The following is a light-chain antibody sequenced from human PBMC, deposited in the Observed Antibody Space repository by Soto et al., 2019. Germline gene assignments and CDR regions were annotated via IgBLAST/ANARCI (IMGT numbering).Light chain of an antibody. CDR2: DAS. Sequence: EVVLTQSPATLSLSPGERATFSCRATQTLSSQLAWYQQKPGQAPRLLIYDASNRATDIPARFSGSGYGTDFPLTISSLEPDDSAVYYCQQRNNWPPGYTFGQGTKLEIK. CDR3: QQRNNWPPGYT. V-gene: IGKV3-11*01. CDR1: QTLSSQ. J-gene: IGKJ2*01.